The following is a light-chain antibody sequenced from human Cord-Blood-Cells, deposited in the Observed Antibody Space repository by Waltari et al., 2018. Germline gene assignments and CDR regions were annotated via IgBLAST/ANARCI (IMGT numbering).Light chain of an antibody. V-gene: IGKV3-11*01. J-gene: IGKJ4*01. Sequence: VFTQSPATLSLSPGERATLSCRASQSVSSYLAWYQQKPGQAPRLLIYDASNRATGIPARFSGSGSGTDFTLTISSLEPEDFAVYYCQQRSNWLTFGGGTKVEIK. CDR1: QSVSSY. CDR3: QQRSNWLT. CDR2: DAS.